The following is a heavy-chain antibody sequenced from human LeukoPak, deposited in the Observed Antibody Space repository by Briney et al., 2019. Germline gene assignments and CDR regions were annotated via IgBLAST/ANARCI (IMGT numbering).Heavy chain of an antibody. V-gene: IGHV4-34*01. Sequence: PSETLSLTCAVYGGSFSGYYWSWIRQPPGKGLEWIGEINHSGSTNYNPSLKSRVTISVDTSKNQFSLKLSSVTAADTAVYYCARDLLGYCSSTTCSNWFDPWGQGTLVTVSS. CDR2: INHSGST. CDR3: ARDLLGYCSSTTCSNWFDP. J-gene: IGHJ5*02. D-gene: IGHD2-2*01. CDR1: GGSFSGYY.